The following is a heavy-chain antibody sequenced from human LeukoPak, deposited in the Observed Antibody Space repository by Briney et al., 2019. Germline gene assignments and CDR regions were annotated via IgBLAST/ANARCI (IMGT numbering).Heavy chain of an antibody. V-gene: IGHV1-2*04. D-gene: IGHD3-16*02. CDR3: ARGSPFIDYVWGSYRLGAFDI. Sequence: ASVKVSCKASGYTFTGYYMHWVRQAPGQGLEWMGWINPNSGGTNYAQKFQGWVTMTRDTSISTAYMELSRLRSDDTAVYYCARGSPFIDYVWGSYRLGAFDIWGQGTMVTVSS. CDR2: INPNSGGT. J-gene: IGHJ3*02. CDR1: GYTFTGYY.